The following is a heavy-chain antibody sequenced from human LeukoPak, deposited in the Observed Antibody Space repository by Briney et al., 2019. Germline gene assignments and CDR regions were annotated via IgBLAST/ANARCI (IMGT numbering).Heavy chain of an antibody. V-gene: IGHV4-30-4*08. D-gene: IGHD1-14*01. CDR2: IYYSGST. J-gene: IGHJ6*03. CDR1: GGSISSGDYY. Sequence: SETLSLTCTVSGGSISSGDYYWHWVRQSPGKGREWVGYIYYSGSTYYNPSLKSRVTMSVDTSKNQFSLKLSSVTAADTAVYYCARVGTTTGTIYYYYYMDVWGKGTTVTVSS. CDR3: ARVGTTTGTIYYYYYMDV.